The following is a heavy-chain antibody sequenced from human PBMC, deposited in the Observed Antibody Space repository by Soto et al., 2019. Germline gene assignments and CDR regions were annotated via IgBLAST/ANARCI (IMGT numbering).Heavy chain of an antibody. J-gene: IGHJ3*02. CDR2: IYYSGST. V-gene: IGHV4-39*01. CDR1: GGSISSSGYY. Sequence: SETLSLTCSVSGGSISSSGYYWGWIRQPPGKGLEWIGSIYYSGSTYYNPSLKSRVTISVDTSKNQFSLKLSSVTAADTAVYYCARVVDDSSGYMIDSNAFDIWGQGTMVTVSS. CDR3: ARVVDDSSGYMIDSNAFDI. D-gene: IGHD3-22*01.